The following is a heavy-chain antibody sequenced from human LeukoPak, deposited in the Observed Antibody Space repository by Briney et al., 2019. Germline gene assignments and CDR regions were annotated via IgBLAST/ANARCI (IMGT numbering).Heavy chain of an antibody. J-gene: IGHJ4*02. CDR2: IGASGT. CDR3: AKDHGSGSQIG. V-gene: IGHV3-23*01. D-gene: IGHD1-26*01. Sequence: AGSLRLSCAASGFTFSSYAMTWVRQAPGKGLEWVSGIGASGTYYANSVKGRFTISRDNSKNTLYLQMNSLRAEDTAVYYCAKDHGSGSQIGWGQGTQVTVSS. CDR1: GFTFSSYA.